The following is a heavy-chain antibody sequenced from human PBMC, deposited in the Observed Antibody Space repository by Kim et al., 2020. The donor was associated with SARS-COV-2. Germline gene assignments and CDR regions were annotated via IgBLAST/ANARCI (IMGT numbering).Heavy chain of an antibody. CDR3: ATFAPGPYPGSLDY. D-gene: IGHD6-25*01. J-gene: IGHJ4*02. V-gene: IGHV1-24*01. Sequence: AQRFQGRVTMTEDTSTDTAYMELSSLRSEDTAVYYCATFAPGPYPGSLDYWGQGTLVTVSS.